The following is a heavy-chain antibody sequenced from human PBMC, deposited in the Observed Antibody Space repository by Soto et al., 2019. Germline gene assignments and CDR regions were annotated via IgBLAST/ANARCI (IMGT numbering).Heavy chain of an antibody. CDR3: AKVRDKWELPFDY. J-gene: IGHJ4*02. CDR2: ISGSGGGT. V-gene: IGHV3-23*01. D-gene: IGHD1-26*01. CDR1: GFTFSSYA. Sequence: PGGSLRLSCAASGFTFSSYAMSWVRQAPGKGLEWVSAISGSGGGTYYADSVKGRFTISRDNSKNTLYLQMNSLRAEDTAVYYCAKVRDKWELPFDYWGQGTLVTVSS.